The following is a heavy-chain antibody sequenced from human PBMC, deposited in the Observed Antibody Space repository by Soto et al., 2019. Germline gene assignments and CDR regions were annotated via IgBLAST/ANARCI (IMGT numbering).Heavy chain of an antibody. Sequence: ASVQDSFQASGCTFPNYVMHSVRPAPGKKREWMGWINASKGNKKNSHKFQDRVTITRDTPAKPADIEPSDQTSEDKAVYYLARIFMVVTALGYWGKGTLVTSPQ. CDR3: ARIFMVVTALGY. D-gene: IGHD2-21*02. CDR1: GCTFPNYV. CDR2: INASKGNK. V-gene: IGHV1-3*01. J-gene: IGHJ4*02.